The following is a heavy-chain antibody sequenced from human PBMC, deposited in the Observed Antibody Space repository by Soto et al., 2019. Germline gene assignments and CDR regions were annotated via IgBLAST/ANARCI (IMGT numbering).Heavy chain of an antibody. CDR1: GFTFTNAW. V-gene: IGHV3-15*01. J-gene: IGHJ4*02. CDR2: IKSNADGGTT. CDR3: ATDLGRRSSVGFDY. Sequence: EVQLVESGGDLVKPGGSLRISCTASGFTFTNAWMTWVRQVPGKGLEWVGRIKSNADGGTTDYPAPVKGRFTISRDESRTTVYLQMNSLKTDDTVVYYCATDLGRRSSVGFDYWGQGTLVTVSS. D-gene: IGHD2-2*01.